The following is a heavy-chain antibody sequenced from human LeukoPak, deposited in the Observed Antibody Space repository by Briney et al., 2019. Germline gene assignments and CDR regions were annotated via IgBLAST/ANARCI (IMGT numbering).Heavy chain of an antibody. V-gene: IGHV3-21*01. J-gene: IGHJ4*02. Sequence: SGGSLRLSCAASGFTFSSYSMNWVRQAPEKGLEWVSSISSSSSYIYYADSVKGRFTISRDNAKNSLYLQMNSLRAEDTAVFYCAKGGGSGSPNYFDYWGQGTLVTVSS. CDR1: GFTFSSYS. CDR3: AKGGGSGSPNYFDY. D-gene: IGHD3-10*01. CDR2: ISSSSSYI.